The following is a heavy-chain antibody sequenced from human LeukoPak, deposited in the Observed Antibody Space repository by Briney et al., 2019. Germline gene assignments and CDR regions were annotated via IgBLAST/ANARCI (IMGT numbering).Heavy chain of an antibody. V-gene: IGHV3-11*06. Sequence: GGSLRLSCAASGFTFSDYYMNWIRQAPGKGLEWVSYISKSGSYTNYADSVKGRFTISRENAKNSLYLQMNSLRPEDTAVYYCARGDGYSYAGALDYWGQGTLVTVPS. CDR1: GFTFSDYY. CDR2: ISKSGSYT. D-gene: IGHD3-22*01. J-gene: IGHJ4*02. CDR3: ARGDGYSYAGALDY.